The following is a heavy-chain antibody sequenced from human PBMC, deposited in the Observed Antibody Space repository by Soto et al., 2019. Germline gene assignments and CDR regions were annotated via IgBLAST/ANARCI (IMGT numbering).Heavy chain of an antibody. CDR2: IVVGSAGT. CDR1: GFTFSTST. D-gene: IGHD3-10*01. CDR3: AAARGAWDYYGMDV. Sequence: SVKVSCKASGFTFSTSTIQWVRQARGQRLEGLGWIVVGSAGTSYAQEFQKRVTLTRDMSTSTTYMELSSLRSEDTAMYYCAAARGAWDYYGMDVWGQGTTVTVSS. V-gene: IGHV1-58*02. J-gene: IGHJ6*02.